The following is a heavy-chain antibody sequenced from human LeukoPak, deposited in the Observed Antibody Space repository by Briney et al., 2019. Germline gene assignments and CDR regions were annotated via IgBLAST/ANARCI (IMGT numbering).Heavy chain of an antibody. CDR2: FYHTGST. CDR3: ARHRTTVVTYFDY. CDR1: GYSISSGYY. Sequence: PSETLSLTCAVSGYSISSGYYCGWIRQPPGKGVEWIGTFYHTGSTYYNPSLKSRVTISVDTSKNHFSLKLNSVTAADTAVYYCARHRTTVVTYFDYWGQGTLVTVSS. V-gene: IGHV4-38-2*01. J-gene: IGHJ4*02. D-gene: IGHD4-23*01.